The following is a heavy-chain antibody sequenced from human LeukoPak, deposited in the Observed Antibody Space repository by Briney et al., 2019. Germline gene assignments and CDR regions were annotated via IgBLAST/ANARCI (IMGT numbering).Heavy chain of an antibody. CDR1: GYTFTSYG. D-gene: IGHD3-10*01. J-gene: IGHJ4*02. CDR2: ISAYNGNT. CDR3: ARAPVLLWFGELLSLDY. V-gene: IGHV1-18*04. Sequence: AAVKVSCTASGYTFTSYGISWVRQAPGQGLEWMGWISAYNGNTNYAQKLQGRVTITTDTSTSPAYMELRRLRSDDTAVYYCARAPVLLWFGELLSLDYWGQGTLVTVSS.